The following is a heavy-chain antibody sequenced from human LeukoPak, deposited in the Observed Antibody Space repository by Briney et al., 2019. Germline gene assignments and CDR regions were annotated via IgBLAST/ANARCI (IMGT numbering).Heavy chain of an antibody. CDR2: IYYSGST. CDR1: GGSISSYY. D-gene: IGHD3-10*01. J-gene: IGHJ4*02. CDR3: ARGQDYYGSGSSYYFDY. Sequence: SETLSLTCTVSGGSISSYYWSWIRQSPGKGLEWIGYIYYSGSTNYNPSLKSRVTISVDTSKNQFSLKLSSVTAADTAVYYCARGQDYYGSGSSYYFDYWGQGTLVTVSS. V-gene: IGHV4-59*01.